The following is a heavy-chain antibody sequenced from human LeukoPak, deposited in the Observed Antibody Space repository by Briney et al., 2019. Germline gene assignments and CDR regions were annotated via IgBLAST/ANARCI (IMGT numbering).Heavy chain of an antibody. J-gene: IGHJ5*02. D-gene: IGHD3-10*01. CDR3: ARGMSESDGSGSYYVWFDP. CDR2: ISTNTGNP. V-gene: IGHV7-4-1*02. CDR1: GYTFTTYA. Sequence: ASVKVSCKASGYTFTTYAMNWVRQAPGQGLEWMGWISTNTGNPTYAQGFTGRFVFSLDTSVSTAYLQISSLKAEDTAVYYCARGMSESDGSGSYYVWFDPWGQGTLVTVSS.